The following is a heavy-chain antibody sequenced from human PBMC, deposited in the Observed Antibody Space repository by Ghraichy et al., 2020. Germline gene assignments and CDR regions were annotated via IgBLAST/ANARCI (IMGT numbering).Heavy chain of an antibody. D-gene: IGHD6-6*01. Sequence: GGSLRLSCAVSGFTFSDHYMDWVRQAPGKGLDWVARSRNKGNSYSTEYDASVKGRFTISRDDSENSLYLQMNSLKTEDTAVYFCVRGLTGRSSPYSFHGMDVWGQGTTVTVSS. CDR1: GFTFSDHY. CDR2: SRNKGNSYST. CDR3: VRGLTGRSSPYSFHGMDV. V-gene: IGHV3-72*01. J-gene: IGHJ6*02.